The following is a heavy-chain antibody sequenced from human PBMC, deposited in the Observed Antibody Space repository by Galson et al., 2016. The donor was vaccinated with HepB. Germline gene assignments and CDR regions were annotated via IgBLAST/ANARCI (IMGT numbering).Heavy chain of an antibody. Sequence: SLRLSCAASGFTFSSYTMNWVRQAPGKGLEWVATIDSRTPTTHYADSVRGRFTISRDNSKDTVYLQLITLTAADTAVDYCAAWMSQNIDYWGQGTLVTVSS. CDR1: GFTFSSYT. D-gene: IGHD1/OR15-1a*01. CDR2: IDSRTPTT. J-gene: IGHJ4*02. V-gene: IGHV3-23*01. CDR3: AAWMSQNIDY.